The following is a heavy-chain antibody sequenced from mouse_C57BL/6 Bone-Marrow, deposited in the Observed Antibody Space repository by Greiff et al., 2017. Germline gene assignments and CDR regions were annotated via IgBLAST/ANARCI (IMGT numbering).Heavy chain of an antibody. V-gene: IGHV1-72*01. D-gene: IGHD2-5*01. J-gene: IGHJ1*03. CDR3: ARSSYSNFYWYFDV. CDR1: GYTFTSYW. CDR2: IDPKSGGT. Sequence: QVQLQQPGAELVKPGASVKLSCKASGYTFTSYWMHWVKQRPGRGLEWIGRIDPKSGGTKYNEKFKSKATLAVDKPSSTAYMQLSSLTSEDSAVYCCARSSYSNFYWYFDVWGTGTTVTVSS.